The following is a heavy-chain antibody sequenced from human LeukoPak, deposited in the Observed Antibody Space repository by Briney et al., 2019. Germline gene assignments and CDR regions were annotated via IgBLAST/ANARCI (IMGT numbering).Heavy chain of an antibody. J-gene: IGHJ6*02. V-gene: IGHV3-43*02. Sequence: PGGSLRLSCAASGFTFDDYAMHWVRQAPGKGLEWVSLISGDGGSTYYADSVKGRFTISRDNSKNSLYLQMNSLRTEDTALYYCAKDKAYSNYDWYYYGMDVWGQGTTVTVSS. D-gene: IGHD4-11*01. CDR3: AKDKAYSNYDWYYYGMDV. CDR2: ISGDGGST. CDR1: GFTFDDYA.